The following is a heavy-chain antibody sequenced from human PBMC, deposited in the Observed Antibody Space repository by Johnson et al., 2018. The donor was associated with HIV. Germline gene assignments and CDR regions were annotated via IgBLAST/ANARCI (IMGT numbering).Heavy chain of an antibody. CDR2: IKSKTDGGTT. Sequence: VQLVESGGGLVKPGGSLRLSCAASGFTFSNAWMSWVRQAPGKGLEWVGRIKSKTDGGTTDYAAPVKGRFTISRDDSKNTLYLQMNSLRAEDTAVYYCARDRPSGSYYVDAFDIWGQGTMVTVSS. D-gene: IGHD1-26*01. CDR1: GFTFSNAW. J-gene: IGHJ3*02. V-gene: IGHV3-15*01. CDR3: ARDRPSGSYYVDAFDI.